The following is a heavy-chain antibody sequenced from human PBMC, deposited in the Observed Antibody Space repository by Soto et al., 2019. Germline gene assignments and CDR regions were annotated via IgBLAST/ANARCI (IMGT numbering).Heavy chain of an antibody. Sequence: PAEPLSLTCTVSAGSISSTNYYWGWIRQAPGKGLEWIGNSYNHGDTDYNPYVNSRVTIYVDTSKNQFSLKLSSVKAADTAVYYCASVRSPVVSVNYWGPGTQLTLSS. J-gene: IGHJ4*02. D-gene: IGHD3-22*01. CDR3: ASVRSPVVSVNY. CDR2: SYNHGDT. V-gene: IGHV4-39*01. CDR1: AGSISSTNYY.